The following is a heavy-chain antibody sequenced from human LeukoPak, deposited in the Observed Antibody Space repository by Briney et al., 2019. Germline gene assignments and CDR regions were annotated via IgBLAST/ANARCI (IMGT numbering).Heavy chain of an antibody. CDR3: ARLTVTTATHFDY. CDR2: IYSGGST. V-gene: IGHV3-66*01. CDR1: GFTVSSNY. J-gene: IGHJ4*02. Sequence: GGSLRLSCAASGFTVSSNYMSWVRQAPGKGLEWVSVIYSGGSTYYADSVKGRFTISRDKSKNTLYLQMNSLRAEDTAVYYCARLTVTTATHFDYWGQGTLVTVSS. D-gene: IGHD4-17*01.